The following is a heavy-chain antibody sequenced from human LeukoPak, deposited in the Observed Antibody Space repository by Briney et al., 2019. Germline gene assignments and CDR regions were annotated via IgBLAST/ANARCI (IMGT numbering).Heavy chain of an antibody. D-gene: IGHD3-22*01. Sequence: ASVKVSCKASGYTFTNYDINWVRQATGQGLEWMGWMNPNSGDTGYAQKFQGRVTMTRSTSISTAYMELGSLRSEDTAVYYCAIGSNYYETNTFSAHIHHWGQGTLVTLSS. CDR1: GYTFTNYD. J-gene: IGHJ1*01. CDR3: AIGSNYYETNTFSAHIHH. V-gene: IGHV1-8*01. CDR2: MNPNSGDT.